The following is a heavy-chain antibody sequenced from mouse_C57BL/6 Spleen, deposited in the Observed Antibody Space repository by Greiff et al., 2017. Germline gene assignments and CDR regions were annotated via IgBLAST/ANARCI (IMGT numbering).Heavy chain of an antibody. CDR3: ARGPYPWYFDV. J-gene: IGHJ1*03. V-gene: IGHV5-16*01. CDR2: INYDGSST. D-gene: IGHD2-10*01. CDR1: GFTFSDYY. Sequence: EVKLVESEGGLVQPGSSMKLSCTASGFTFSDYYMAWVRQVPEKGLEWVANINYDGSSTYYLDSLKSRFIISRDNAKNILYLQMSSLKSEDTATYYCARGPYPWYFDVWGTGTTVTVSS.